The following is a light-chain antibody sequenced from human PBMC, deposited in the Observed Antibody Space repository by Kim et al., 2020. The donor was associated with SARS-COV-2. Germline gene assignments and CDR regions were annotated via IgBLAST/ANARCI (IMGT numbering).Light chain of an antibody. V-gene: IGKV3-15*01. CDR3: QQYNSGLIT. CDR1: QSIINN. Sequence: EIVMTQSPATLSVSPGERATLSCRASQSIINNLAWYQQKPGQAPRLLISGASTRATGIPARFSGSGSGTEFTLTISSLQSEDFAVYYCQQYNSGLITFGQGTRMEIK. CDR2: GAS. J-gene: IGKJ5*01.